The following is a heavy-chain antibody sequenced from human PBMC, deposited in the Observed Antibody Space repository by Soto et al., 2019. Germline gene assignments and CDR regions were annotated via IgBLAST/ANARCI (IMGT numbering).Heavy chain of an antibody. CDR3: AGEGGPDYGSGSYYNSFDY. J-gene: IGHJ4*02. Sequence: QVQLVESGGGVVQPGRSLRLSCAASAFTFSSYGMHWVRQAPGKGLEWVAVIWYDGSNKYYADSVKGRFTISRDNSKNTLYLQMNSLRAEDTAVYYCAGEGGPDYGSGSYYNSFDYWGQGTLVTVSS. CDR2: IWYDGSNK. D-gene: IGHD3-10*01. CDR1: AFTFSSYG. V-gene: IGHV3-33*01.